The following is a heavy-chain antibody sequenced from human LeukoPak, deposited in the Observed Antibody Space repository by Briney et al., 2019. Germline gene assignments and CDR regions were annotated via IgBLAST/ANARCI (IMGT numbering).Heavy chain of an antibody. CDR1: GGSLSNYY. D-gene: IGHD4-17*01. Sequence: PSETLSLTCTVSGGSLSNYYWIWIRQPPGKGLEWIGYIYYSGNTNYNPSLKSRATISVDTSKNRFSLKLNSVTAADTAVYYCARDYGDYANWFDPWGQGTLVTVSS. CDR3: ARDYGDYANWFDP. V-gene: IGHV4-59*01. CDR2: IYYSGNT. J-gene: IGHJ5*02.